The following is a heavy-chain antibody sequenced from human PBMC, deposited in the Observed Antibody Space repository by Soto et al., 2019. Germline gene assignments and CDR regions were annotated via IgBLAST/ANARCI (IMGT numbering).Heavy chain of an antibody. CDR1: GYTFTGYY. Sequence: ASVKVSCKASGYTFTGYYMHWVRHAPGQGLEWMGWINPNSGGTNYAQKFQGWVTMTRDTSISTAYMELSRLRSDDTAVYYCARDRSVVDFWRGYLVYWGQGTLVTGSS. J-gene: IGHJ4*02. CDR2: INPNSGGT. D-gene: IGHD3-3*01. CDR3: ARDRSVVDFWRGYLVY. V-gene: IGHV1-2*04.